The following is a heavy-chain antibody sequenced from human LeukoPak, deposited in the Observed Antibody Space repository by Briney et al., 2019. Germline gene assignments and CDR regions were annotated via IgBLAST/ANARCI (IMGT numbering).Heavy chain of an antibody. Sequence: AGGSLRLSCAAPGFTVSSNYMSWVRQAPGKGLEWVSVTYSGGSTYYADSVKGRFTIARHNSKNTLYLQMNSLRAEDTAVYYCARANYYDSSGAFDYWGQGTLVTVSS. CDR3: ARANYYDSSGAFDY. D-gene: IGHD3-22*01. CDR1: GFTVSSNY. J-gene: IGHJ4*02. V-gene: IGHV3-53*04. CDR2: TYSGGST.